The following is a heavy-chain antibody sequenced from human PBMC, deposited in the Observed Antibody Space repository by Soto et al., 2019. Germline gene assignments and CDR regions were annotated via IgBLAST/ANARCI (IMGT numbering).Heavy chain of an antibody. CDR3: ARLQEAAGDNDLTFDY. CDR2: FDPSAFYT. J-gene: IGHJ4*02. D-gene: IGHD6-13*01. CDR1: GYSFTSYW. Sequence: GESLKISCKGSGYSFTSYWISWVRQMPGKGLEWLGRFDPSAFYTNYSPSSQGHVTIPADKSICTAYLQWSSLKASDTAMYYCARLQEAAGDNDLTFDYWGQGTLVTVSS. V-gene: IGHV5-10-1*01.